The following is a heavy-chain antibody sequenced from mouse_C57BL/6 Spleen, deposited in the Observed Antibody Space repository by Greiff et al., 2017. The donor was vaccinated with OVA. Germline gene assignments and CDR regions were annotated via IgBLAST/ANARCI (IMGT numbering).Heavy chain of an antibody. V-gene: IGHV1-80*01. CDR1: GYAFSSYW. D-gene: IGHD1-1*01. CDR3: ARWAVVATRSYFDY. J-gene: IGHJ2*01. CDR2: IYPGEGDT. Sequence: QVQLQQSGAELVKPGASVKISCKASGYAFSSYWMNWVKQRPGTGLEGIGQIYPGEGDTNYNGKFKGKAKLTADKSSSTAYMQLSSLTSEDSAVYFCARWAVVATRSYFDYWGQGTTLTVSS.